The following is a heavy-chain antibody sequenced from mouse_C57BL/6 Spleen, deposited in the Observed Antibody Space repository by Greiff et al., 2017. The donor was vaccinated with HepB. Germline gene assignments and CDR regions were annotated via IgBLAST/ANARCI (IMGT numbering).Heavy chain of an antibody. CDR1: GYTFTDYY. D-gene: IGHD1-1*01. CDR3: ARFITTGYFDV. CDR2: INPYNGGT. V-gene: IGHV1-19*01. Sequence: VQLQQSGPVLVKPGASVKMSCKASGYTFTDYYMNWVKQSHGKSLEWIGVINPYNGGTSYNQKFKGKATLTVDKSSSTAYMELNSLTSEDSAVYYCARFITTGYFDVWGTGTTVTVSS. J-gene: IGHJ1*03.